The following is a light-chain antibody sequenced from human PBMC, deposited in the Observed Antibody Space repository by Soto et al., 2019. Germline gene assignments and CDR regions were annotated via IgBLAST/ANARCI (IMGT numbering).Light chain of an antibody. CDR1: NTDVGQDKS. CDR3: VSYTDTDTLV. J-gene: IGLJ1*01. Sequence: QSALTQPASVSGSRGQSITISCVGRNTDVGQDKSVSWYQQGPGKAPKLLIFEVTNRPSGVSSRFSGSRSGNTASLTISGLQPDDEGDYFCVSYTDTDTLVFGTGTKLTFL. V-gene: IGLV2-14*01. CDR2: EVT.